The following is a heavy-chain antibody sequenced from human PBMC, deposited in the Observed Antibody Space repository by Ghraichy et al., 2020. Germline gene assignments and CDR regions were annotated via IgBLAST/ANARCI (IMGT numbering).Heavy chain of an antibody. CDR2: IYYSGST. CDR3: AWLGSGSQTSDY. D-gene: IGHD3-10*01. Sequence: SETLSLTCTVSGGSISSSSYYWGWIRQPPGKGLEWIGGIYYSGSTYYNPSLKSRVTISVDTSKNQFSLKLSSVTAADTAVYYCAWLGSGSQTSDYWGQGTLVTVSS. CDR1: GGSISSSSYY. J-gene: IGHJ4*02. V-gene: IGHV4-39*01.